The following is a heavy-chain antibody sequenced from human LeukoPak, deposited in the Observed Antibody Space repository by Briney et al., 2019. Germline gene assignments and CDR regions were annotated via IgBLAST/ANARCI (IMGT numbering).Heavy chain of an antibody. J-gene: IGHJ3*02. CDR1: GFTFSSYA. CDR3: AKDAALIFYCSSTSCNDAFDI. V-gene: IGHV3-23*01. Sequence: GGSLRLSCAASGFTFSSYAMSWVRQAPGKGLEWVSAISGSGGSTYYADSVKGRFTISRDNSKNTLYLQMNSLRAEDTAVYYCAKDAALIFYCSSTSCNDAFDIWGQGTMVTVSS. CDR2: ISGSGGST. D-gene: IGHD2-2*01.